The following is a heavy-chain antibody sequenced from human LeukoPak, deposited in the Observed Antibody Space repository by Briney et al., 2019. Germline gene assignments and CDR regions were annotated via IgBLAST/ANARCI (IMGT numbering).Heavy chain of an antibody. Sequence: ASVKVSCKASGYTFTSYDINWVRQATGQGLEWMGWMNPNSGNTGYAQKLQGRVTITRNTSISTAYMELSSLRSEDTAVYYCARSPYSFYYYYMDVWGKGTTVTVSS. CDR1: GYTFTSYD. CDR3: ARSPYSFYYYYMDV. V-gene: IGHV1-8*03. J-gene: IGHJ6*03. CDR2: MNPNSGNT. D-gene: IGHD5-12*01.